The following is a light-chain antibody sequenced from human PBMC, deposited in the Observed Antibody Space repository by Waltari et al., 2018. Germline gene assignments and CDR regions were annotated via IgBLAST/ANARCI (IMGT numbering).Light chain of an antibody. Sequence: QSALTQPHSVSGSPGQSITISCTGTTTDVWNYNLVSWYQQHPAKAPKLLIYEGSKRPSGVSNLFSGSKSGNTASLTISGLQAEDEADYYCCSYAGSSTYVFGTGTKVTVL. CDR3: CSYAGSSTYV. V-gene: IGLV2-23*01. J-gene: IGLJ1*01. CDR2: EGS. CDR1: TTDVWNYNL.